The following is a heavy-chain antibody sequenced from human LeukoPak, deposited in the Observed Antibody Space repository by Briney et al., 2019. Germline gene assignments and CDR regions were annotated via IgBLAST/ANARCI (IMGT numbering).Heavy chain of an antibody. CDR1: GGSISTNPYW. D-gene: IGHD7-27*01. Sequence: SGTLSLTCTVSGGSISTNPYWWPWVRQPPGKGLEWIVEISHRGNTKYNPSLRSRVTISADESKNQFSLTFSSVTAADTAVYFCARAPPWALDYWGPGNLATVSS. CDR2: ISHRGNT. J-gene: IGHJ4*02. CDR3: ARAPPWALDY. V-gene: IGHV4-4*02.